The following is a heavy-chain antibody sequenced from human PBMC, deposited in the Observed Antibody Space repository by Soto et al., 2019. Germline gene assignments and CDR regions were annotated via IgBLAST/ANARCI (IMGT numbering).Heavy chain of an antibody. D-gene: IGHD2-2*01. Sequence: QVQLVQSGAEVKKPGSSVKVSCKASGGTFSRYTMTWVRQAPGHGLEWMGRLIPILGITTYAQKFQGRVTITADESTSTAYMELSSLRSEDTAVYYCAREDRDRETGLVPAAIDGMDVWGQGTTVTVSS. V-gene: IGHV1-69*08. J-gene: IGHJ6*02. CDR2: LIPILGIT. CDR3: AREDRDRETGLVPAAIDGMDV. CDR1: GGTFSRYT.